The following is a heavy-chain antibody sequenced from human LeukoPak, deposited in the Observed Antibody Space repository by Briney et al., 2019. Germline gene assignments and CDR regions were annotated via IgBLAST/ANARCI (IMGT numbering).Heavy chain of an antibody. CDR1: GFTFSSYS. CDR3: ARASTVKFGAFDY. J-gene: IGHJ4*02. CDR2: ISSSSSYI. Sequence: GGSLRLSCAASGFTFSSYSMNWVRQAPGKRLEWVSSISSSSSYIYYADSVKGRFTISRDNAKNSLYLQMNSLRAEDTAVYYCARASTVKFGAFDYWGQGTLVTVSS. V-gene: IGHV3-21*01. D-gene: IGHD4-17*01.